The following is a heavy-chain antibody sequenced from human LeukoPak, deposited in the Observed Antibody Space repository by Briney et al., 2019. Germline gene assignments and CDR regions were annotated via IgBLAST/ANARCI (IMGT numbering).Heavy chain of an antibody. J-gene: IGHJ4*02. CDR2: INEDGSTT. CDR1: GFTFSSNW. V-gene: IGHV3-74*01. Sequence: GGSLRLSCAASGFTFSSNWMHWVRQAPGKGLVWVSRINEDGSTTNYADSVKGRSTIFRDNAKNTLYLQMNSLRAEDTAVYYCVRDLGGRSGHWGQGTLVTVST. D-gene: IGHD1-26*01. CDR3: VRDLGGRSGH.